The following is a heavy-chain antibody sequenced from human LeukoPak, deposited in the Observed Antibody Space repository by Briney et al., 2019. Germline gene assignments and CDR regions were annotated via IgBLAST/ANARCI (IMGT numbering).Heavy chain of an antibody. CDR1: GGSISSGGYY. V-gene: IGHV4-31*03. J-gene: IGHJ4*02. D-gene: IGHD3-16*01. CDR2: IYYSGST. CDR3: AREGGHVYYFDY. Sequence: SETLSLTCTVSGGSISSGGYYWSWIRQHPGKGLEWIGYIYYSGSTYYNPSLKSRVTISVDTSKNQFSLKLSSVTAADTAVYYCAREGGHVYYFDYWGQGTLATVSS.